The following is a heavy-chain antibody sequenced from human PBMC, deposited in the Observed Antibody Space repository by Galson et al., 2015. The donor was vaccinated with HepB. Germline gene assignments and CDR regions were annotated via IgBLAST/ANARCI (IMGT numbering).Heavy chain of an antibody. D-gene: IGHD4-17*01. Sequence: SLRLSCAASGFTFDDYAMHWVRQGPGKGLEWVSGISWNSGNIDYADSVKGRFTISRDNAKNSLFLQMNSLRAVDTALYYCAKAIRSGDYGDYDVFDIWGQGTMVTVSS. CDR2: ISWNSGNI. CDR1: GFTFDDYA. V-gene: IGHV3-9*01. CDR3: AKAIRSGDYGDYDVFDI. J-gene: IGHJ3*02.